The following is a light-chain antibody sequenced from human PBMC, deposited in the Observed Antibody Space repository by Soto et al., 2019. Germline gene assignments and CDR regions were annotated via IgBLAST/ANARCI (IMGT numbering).Light chain of an antibody. V-gene: IGKV3-15*01. J-gene: IGKJ4*01. CDR2: GAS. CDR1: QSVSGN. Sequence: EIVMTQSPATLSVSPGERATLSCRASQSVSGNLAWYQQKPGQPPRLLIYGASTRATGIPARFSGSGSGTEFTLTISSLQSEDFAVYSCQQYNNRTLTFGGGTKVEIK. CDR3: QQYNNRTLT.